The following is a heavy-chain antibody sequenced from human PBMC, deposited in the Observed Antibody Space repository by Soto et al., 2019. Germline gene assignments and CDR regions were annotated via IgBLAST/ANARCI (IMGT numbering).Heavy chain of an antibody. Sequence: GSLRLSCAASGFTFSSYGMHWVRQAPGKGLEWVAVISYDGSNKYYADSVKGRFTISRDNSKNTLYLQMNSLRAEDTAVYYCAKDRGYCTNGVCYADGYYGMDVWGQGTTVTVSS. D-gene: IGHD2-8*01. CDR2: ISYDGSNK. CDR3: AKDRGYCTNGVCYADGYYGMDV. V-gene: IGHV3-30*18. CDR1: GFTFSSYG. J-gene: IGHJ6*02.